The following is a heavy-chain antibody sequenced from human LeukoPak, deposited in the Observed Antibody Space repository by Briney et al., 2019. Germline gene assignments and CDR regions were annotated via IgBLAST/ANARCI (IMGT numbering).Heavy chain of an antibody. CDR1: AGSSSSYG. CDR2: IIPIFGTA. CDR3: AILSSSWSPSSGGGSRY. Sequence: SVKVSCKAAAGSSSSYGIRWVRQAHGQGLEWMGGIIPIFGTANYAQKFQGRVTITADESTSTVYMELSSLRSEDTALYYCAILSSSWSPSSGGGSRYWGQGTPVTVSS. J-gene: IGHJ4*02. D-gene: IGHD6-13*01. V-gene: IGHV1-69*13.